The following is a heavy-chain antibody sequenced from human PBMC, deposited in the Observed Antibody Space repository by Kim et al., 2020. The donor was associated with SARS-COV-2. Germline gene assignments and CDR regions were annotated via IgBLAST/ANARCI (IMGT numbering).Heavy chain of an antibody. J-gene: IGHJ5*02. D-gene: IGHD3-10*01. Sequence: ASVKVSCKASGYTFTGYYMHWVRQAPGQGLEWMGWINPNSGGTNYAQKFQGRVTMTRDTSISTAYMELSRLRSDDTAVYYCARAWSYSHWFDPWGQGTLVTVSS. CDR2: INPNSGGT. CDR3: ARAWSYSHWFDP. V-gene: IGHV1-2*02. CDR1: GYTFTGYY.